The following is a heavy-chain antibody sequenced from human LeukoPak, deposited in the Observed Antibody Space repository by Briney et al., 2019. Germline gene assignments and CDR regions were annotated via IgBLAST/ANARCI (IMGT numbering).Heavy chain of an antibody. V-gene: IGHV3-30*02. D-gene: IGHD5-12*01. CDR2: MRYDGSNK. Sequence: RRCLRPSCAASGFTFSSYGMYWVRQAPGKGLEWVAFMRYDGSNKYYADSVKGRFTVSRDNSKNTLYLQMKSLRAENTAVYYCAKGGGYEAQYYYYYLDVWGKGTTVTISS. J-gene: IGHJ6*03. CDR1: GFTFSSYG. CDR3: AKGGGYEAQYYYYYLDV.